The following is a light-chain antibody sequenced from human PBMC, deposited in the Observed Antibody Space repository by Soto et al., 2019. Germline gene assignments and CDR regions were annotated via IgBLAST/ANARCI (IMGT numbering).Light chain of an antibody. CDR3: CSCAGKYAFGV. J-gene: IGLJ3*02. V-gene: IGLV2-11*01. Sequence: QSALTQPRSVSGSPGQAVTISCTGTNSDIGNYNYVSWYQQHPGNAPKDMIYDVSRRPSGVPDRFSGSKSGNTASLTISGLHAEVEAEYSCCSCAGKYAFGVFGGGTKVSVL. CDR1: NSDIGNYNY. CDR2: DVS.